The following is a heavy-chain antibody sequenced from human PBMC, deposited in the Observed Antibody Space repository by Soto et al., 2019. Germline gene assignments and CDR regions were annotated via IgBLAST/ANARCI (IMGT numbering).Heavy chain of an antibody. D-gene: IGHD3-3*01. CDR3: ARDYDFWSGSYGMDV. J-gene: IGHJ6*02. CDR1: GYTFTSYY. CDR2: INPSGGST. Sequence: GASVKVSCKASGYTFTSYYMHWVRQAPGQGLEWMGIINPSGGSTSYAQKFQGRVTMTRDTSTSTVYMELSSLRSEDTAMYCCARDYDFWSGSYGMDVWGQGTTVTVSS. V-gene: IGHV1-46*01.